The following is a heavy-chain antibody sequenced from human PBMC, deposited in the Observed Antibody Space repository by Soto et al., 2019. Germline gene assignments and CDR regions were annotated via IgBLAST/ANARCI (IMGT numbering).Heavy chain of an antibody. Sequence: ASVKVSCKASGGTFSSYTISWVRQAPGQGLEWMGRIIPILGIANYAQKFQGRVTITADKSTSTAYMELSSLRSEDTAVYYCASLGMDGRFPYFDYWGQGTLVTVSS. CDR3: ASLGMDGRFPYFDY. J-gene: IGHJ4*02. CDR2: IIPILGIA. CDR1: GGTFSSYT. D-gene: IGHD3-3*01. V-gene: IGHV1-69*02.